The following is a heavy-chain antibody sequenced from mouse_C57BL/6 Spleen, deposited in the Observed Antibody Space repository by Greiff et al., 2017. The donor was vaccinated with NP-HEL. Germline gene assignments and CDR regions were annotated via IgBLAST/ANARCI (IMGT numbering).Heavy chain of an antibody. D-gene: IGHD1-1*01. J-gene: IGHJ3*01. CDR1: GYTFTDYN. V-gene: IGHV1-22*01. Sequence: EVQLQQSGPELVKPGASVKMSCKASGYTFTDYNMHWVKQSHGKSLEWIGYINPNNGGTSYNQKFKGKATLTVNKSSSTAYMELRSLTSEDSAVYYCAIYYYGSSYAYWGQGTLVTVSA. CDR2: INPNNGGT. CDR3: AIYYYGSSYAY.